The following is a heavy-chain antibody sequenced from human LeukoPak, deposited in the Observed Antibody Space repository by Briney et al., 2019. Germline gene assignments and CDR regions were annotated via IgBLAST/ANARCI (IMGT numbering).Heavy chain of an antibody. Sequence: GASVKVSCKASGGTFSSYAISWVRQAPGQGLEWMGGFIPIFGTANYAQKFQGRVTITADESTSTAYMELSSLRSEDTAVYYCARVYYYYGSGSDPPYYYGMDVWGQGTTVTVSS. CDR3: ARVYYYYGSGSDPPYYYGMDV. CDR1: GGTFSSYA. CDR2: FIPIFGTA. V-gene: IGHV1-69*13. D-gene: IGHD3-10*01. J-gene: IGHJ6*02.